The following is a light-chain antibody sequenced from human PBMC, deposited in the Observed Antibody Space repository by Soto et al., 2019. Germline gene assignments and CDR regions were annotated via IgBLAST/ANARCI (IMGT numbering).Light chain of an antibody. Sequence: SYERTQPPSVSVAPGKTARITCGGNNIGSKSVHWYQQKPGQAPVLVIYYDSDRPSGIPERFSGSNSGNTATLTISRVEAGDDADYYCQVWDSSTDHPYVFGTMTKVTVL. J-gene: IGLJ1*01. CDR1: NIGSKS. CDR2: YDS. CDR3: QVWDSSTDHPYV. V-gene: IGLV3-21*04.